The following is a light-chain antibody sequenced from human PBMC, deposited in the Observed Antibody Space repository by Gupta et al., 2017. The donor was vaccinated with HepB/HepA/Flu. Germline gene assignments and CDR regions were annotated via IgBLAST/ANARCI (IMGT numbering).Light chain of an antibody. CDR3: AAWDDSLNGLV. Sequence: SVLSPPPSATGPPGQRGTISFSERYSNIGDNAVNWYQHLPGTAPKLLIYSNNQRPSGVPDRFSGSKSGTSASLAISGLQSEDEADYYCAAWDDSLNGLVLGGGTKLTVL. CDR1: YSNIGDNA. CDR2: SNN. V-gene: IGLV1-44*01. J-gene: IGLJ3*02.